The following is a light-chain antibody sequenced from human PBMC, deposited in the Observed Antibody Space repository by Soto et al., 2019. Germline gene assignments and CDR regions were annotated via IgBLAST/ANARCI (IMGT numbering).Light chain of an antibody. CDR3: QHSHSCSEA. V-gene: IGKV1-5*03. CDR1: QTIGIW. J-gene: IGKJ1*01. Sequence: DIQMTQSPSTLSASVRDRVTITCRASQTIGIWLAWFQQRPGRAPKFLIYKASSLQSGVPSRFSGSGSGTEFTLTISSLQPDDFATYYCQHSHSCSEAFGEGTKVDIK. CDR2: KAS.